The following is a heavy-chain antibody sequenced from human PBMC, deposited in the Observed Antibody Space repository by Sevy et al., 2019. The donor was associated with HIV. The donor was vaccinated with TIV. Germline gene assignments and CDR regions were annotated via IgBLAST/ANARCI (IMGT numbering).Heavy chain of an antibody. CDR1: GYTLTELS. V-gene: IGHV1-24*01. Sequence: ASVKVSCKVSGYTLTELSMHWVRQAPGKGLEWMGGFDPEDGETIYAQKFQGRVTMTEDTSTDTAYMELSSLRSEDTAVYYCATGEGYYDSSGYSLFDYWGQGTLVTVSS. CDR2: FDPEDGET. CDR3: ATGEGYYDSSGYSLFDY. J-gene: IGHJ4*02. D-gene: IGHD3-22*01.